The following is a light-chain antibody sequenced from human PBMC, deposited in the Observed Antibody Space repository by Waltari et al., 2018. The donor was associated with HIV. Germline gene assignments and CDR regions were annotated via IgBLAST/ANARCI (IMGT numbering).Light chain of an antibody. CDR3: SSYTTSSTLV. J-gene: IGLJ2*01. CDR1: SSDVGGYNY. CDR2: EVT. V-gene: IGLV2-14*01. Sequence: QSALTQHASVSGSPGQSITISCTGTSSDVGGYNYVSWYQQHPGKAPKLMIYEVTNRPSGVSNRFSGSKSANTASLTISGLQAEDEADYYCSSYTTSSTLVFGGGTKVTVL.